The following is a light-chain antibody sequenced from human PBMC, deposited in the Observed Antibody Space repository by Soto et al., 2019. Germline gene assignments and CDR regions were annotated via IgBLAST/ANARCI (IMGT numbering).Light chain of an antibody. J-gene: IGKJ2*03. CDR3: QQRNNWYS. CDR2: DAS. CDR1: QTVSSY. Sequence: ETVLTQSPATLSLSPAERATLSCRASQTVSSYLAWYQQKPGQAPRLLIYDASNRATGIPARFSGSGSGTDFTLTISSLEPEDFAVYYCQQRNNWYSFGQGTKLEIK. V-gene: IGKV3-11*01.